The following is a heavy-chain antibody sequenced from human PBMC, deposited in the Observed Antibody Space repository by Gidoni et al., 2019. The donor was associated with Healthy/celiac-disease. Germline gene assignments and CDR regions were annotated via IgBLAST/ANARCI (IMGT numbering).Heavy chain of an antibody. V-gene: IGHV1-46*03. CDR2: INPSGGST. J-gene: IGHJ6*03. CDR1: GYTFTSSY. Sequence: QVQLVQSGAEVKKPGASVKVSCKASGYTFTSSYMHWVRQAPGPGLEWMGIINPSGGSTSYAQKFQGRVTMTRDTSTSTVYMELSSLRSEDTAVYYCARDRYCSSTSCYSSSWVSYYYYYYMDVWGKGTTVTVSS. CDR3: ARDRYCSSTSCYSSSWVSYYYYYYMDV. D-gene: IGHD2-2*02.